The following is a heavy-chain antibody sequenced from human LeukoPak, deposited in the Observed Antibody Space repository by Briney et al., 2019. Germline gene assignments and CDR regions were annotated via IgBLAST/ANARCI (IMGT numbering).Heavy chain of an antibody. V-gene: IGHV1-46*01. D-gene: IGHD3-10*01. CDR2: INPSGGRT. CDR1: GYTFTNYY. J-gene: IGHJ4*02. CDR3: ARDYYGGHNLYNFDF. Sequence: ASVKVSCKASGYTFTNYYIHWVRQAPGQGLEWMGMINPSGGRTTYAKKFQGRVTMTRDTSTNTAYTELSSLRSDDTAVYYCARDYYGGHNLYNFDFWGQGTRVIVSS.